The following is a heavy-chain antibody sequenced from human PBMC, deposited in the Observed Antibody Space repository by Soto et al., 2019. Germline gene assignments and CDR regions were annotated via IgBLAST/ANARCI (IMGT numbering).Heavy chain of an antibody. CDR1: GFTFSTHW. CDR2: INVDGSRR. V-gene: IGHV3-7*05. CDR3: TKARCSGNPCYVPDY. J-gene: IGHJ4*01. D-gene: IGHD2-15*01. Sequence: PGGSLRLCCAASGFTFSTHWMSWVRQAPGKGLQWVANINVDGSRRYYLDSVKGRFTISRDNAKNTLYLQMNSLRAEDTATYYCTKARCSGNPCYVPDYWGHGTLVTVSS.